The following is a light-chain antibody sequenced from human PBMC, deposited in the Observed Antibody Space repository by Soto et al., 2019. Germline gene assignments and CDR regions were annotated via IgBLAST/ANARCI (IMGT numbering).Light chain of an antibody. CDR3: QQRSNWPPIT. J-gene: IGKJ5*01. CDR1: QSVSRY. V-gene: IGKV3-11*01. CDR2: DAS. Sequence: EIVLTQSPATLSLSPGERATLSCRASQSVSRYLAWYQQKPGQAPRLLIYDASNRANGIPARFSGSGSGTDFTLTTSSLQPEDFAVYYCQQRSNWPPITFGQGTRLEIK.